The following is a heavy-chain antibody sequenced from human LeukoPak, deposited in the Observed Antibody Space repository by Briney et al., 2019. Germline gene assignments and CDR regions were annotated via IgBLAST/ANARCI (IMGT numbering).Heavy chain of an antibody. J-gene: IGHJ4*02. CDR1: GFTFSSYA. V-gene: IGHV4-4*02. CDR2: IYHSGST. D-gene: IGHD1-26*01. Sequence: PGRSLRLSCAASGFTFSSYAMHWVRQAPGKGLEWIGEIYHSGSTNYNPSLKSRVTISVDKSKNQFSLKLSSVTAADTAVYYCARDAYSGSYHFDYWGQGTLVTVSS. CDR3: ARDAYSGSYHFDY.